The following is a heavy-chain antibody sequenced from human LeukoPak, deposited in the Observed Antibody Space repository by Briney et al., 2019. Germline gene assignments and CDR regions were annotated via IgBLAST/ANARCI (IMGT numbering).Heavy chain of an antibody. CDR1: GYTFTSYG. J-gene: IGHJ4*02. Sequence: ASVKDSCKASGYTFTSYGISWVRQAPGQGLEWMGWISAYNGNTNYAQKLQGRVTMTTDTSTSTAYMELRSLRSDDTAVYYCARGGGTEWLLVPFEYWGQGTLVTVSS. CDR2: ISAYNGNT. CDR3: ARGGGTEWLLVPFEY. D-gene: IGHD3-22*01. V-gene: IGHV1-18*01.